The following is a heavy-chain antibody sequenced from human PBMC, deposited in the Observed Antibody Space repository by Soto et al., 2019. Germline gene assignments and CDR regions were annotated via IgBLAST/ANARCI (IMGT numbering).Heavy chain of an antibody. D-gene: IGHD2-21*02. J-gene: IGHJ4*02. V-gene: IGHV5-51*01. CDR3: ARQAYCGGDCYSLFDY. Sequence: PGESLKISCKGSGYSFTSYWIGWVRQMPGKGLEWMGIIYPGGSDTRYGPSFQGQVTISADKSISTAYLQWSSLKASDTAMYYCARQAYCGGDCYSLFDYWGQGTLVTVSS. CDR2: IYPGGSDT. CDR1: GYSFTSYW.